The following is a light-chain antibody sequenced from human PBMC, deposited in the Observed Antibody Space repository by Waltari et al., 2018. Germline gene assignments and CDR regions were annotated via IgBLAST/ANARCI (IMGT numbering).Light chain of an antibody. Sequence: EIVLTQSPGTLSLSPGDRATLSCRASQGIANKYVTWYRQRPGQPPSLLIFGASTRASGVPDRFRGSGFGTEFTLTISRLEPEDFAVYYCQQYGTSVTFGGGTKLEIK. CDR3: QQYGTSVT. CDR1: QGIANKY. V-gene: IGKV3-20*01. CDR2: GAS. J-gene: IGKJ4*01.